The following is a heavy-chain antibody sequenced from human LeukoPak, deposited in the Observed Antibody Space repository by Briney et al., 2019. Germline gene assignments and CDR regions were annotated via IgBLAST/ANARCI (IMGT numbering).Heavy chain of an antibody. J-gene: IGHJ4*02. CDR1: GFTVSSNY. CDR3: ARVNSARGALDY. D-gene: IGHD3-10*01. CDR2: IYSGGST. V-gene: IGHV3-53*01. Sequence: GGSLRLSCATSGFTVSSNYMSWVRQAPGKGLEWVSVIYSGGSTYYADSVKGRFTISRDNSKNTLYLQMNSLRAEDTAVYYCARVNSARGALDYWGQGTLVTVSS.